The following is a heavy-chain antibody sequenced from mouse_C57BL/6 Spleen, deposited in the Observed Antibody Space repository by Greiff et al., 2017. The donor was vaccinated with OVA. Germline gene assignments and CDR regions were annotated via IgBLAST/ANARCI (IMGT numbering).Heavy chain of an antibody. CDR2: IYPGDGDT. Sequence: QVQLKQSGPELVKPGASVKISCKASGYAFSSSWMNWVKQRPGKGLEWIGRIYPGDGDTNYNGKFKGKATLTADKSSSTAYMQLSSLTSEDSAVYFGARSGTTVGATDGYFDVWGTGTTVTVSS. J-gene: IGHJ1*03. D-gene: IGHD1-1*01. CDR1: GYAFSSSW. V-gene: IGHV1-82*01. CDR3: ARSGTTVGATDGYFDV.